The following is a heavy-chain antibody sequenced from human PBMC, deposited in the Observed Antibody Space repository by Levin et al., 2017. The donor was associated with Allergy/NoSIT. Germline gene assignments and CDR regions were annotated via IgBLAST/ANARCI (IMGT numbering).Heavy chain of an antibody. CDR1: GGSVSSSSYY. Sequence: SSQTLSLTCTVSGGSVSSSSYYWGWIRQPPGKGLEWIGTIYYSGSAYYNPSLKSRVTISVAMSKNQFSLKLTSVTAADTAVYYCASRRSGWQNFDYWGQGILVTVSS. CDR2: IYYSGSA. J-gene: IGHJ4*02. D-gene: IGHD6-19*01. V-gene: IGHV4-39*01. CDR3: ASRRSGWQNFDY.